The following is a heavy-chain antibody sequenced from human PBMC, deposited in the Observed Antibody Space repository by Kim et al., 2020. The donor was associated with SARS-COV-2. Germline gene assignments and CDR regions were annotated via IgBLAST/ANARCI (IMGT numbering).Heavy chain of an antibody. J-gene: IGHJ4*02. CDR3: ACPGYSTWYIY. Sequence: GGSLRLSCAASGFTFDIYSMNWVRQAPGKGLEWVSSISGSGSSVYYADSVKGRFTISRDNAKNSLYLQMNSLRAEDTAVYYCACPGYSTWYIYWGQGTLVTVSS. CDR1: GFTFDIYS. V-gene: IGHV3-21*01. D-gene: IGHD1-26*01. CDR2: ISGSGSSV.